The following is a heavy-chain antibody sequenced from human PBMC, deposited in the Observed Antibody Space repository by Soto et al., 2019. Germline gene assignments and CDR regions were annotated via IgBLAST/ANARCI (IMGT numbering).Heavy chain of an antibody. D-gene: IGHD2-21*02. CDR3: ATDTYCGGDCQDYGMDV. CDR2: IIPIFGTA. V-gene: IGHV1-69*13. Sequence: GASVKVSCKACGGTFRSYAISWVRQAPGQGLEWMGGIIPIFGTANYAQKFQGRVTITADESTSTAYMELSSLRSEDTAVYYCATDTYCGGDCQDYGMDVWGQGTTVTVSS. J-gene: IGHJ6*02. CDR1: GGTFRSYA.